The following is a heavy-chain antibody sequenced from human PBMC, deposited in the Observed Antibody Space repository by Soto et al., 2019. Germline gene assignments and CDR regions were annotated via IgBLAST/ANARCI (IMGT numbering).Heavy chain of an antibody. J-gene: IGHJ6*02. V-gene: IGHV1-18*01. Sequence: ASVKVSCKASGYTFTSYDINWVRQAPGQGLEWMGWISAYNGNTNYAQKLQGRVTMTTDTSTSTAYMELRSLRSDDTAVYYCATGGKYYTSGVFSFYGMDVLGQGTTFTVSS. D-gene: IGHD2-8*01. CDR2: ISAYNGNT. CDR1: GYTFTSYD. CDR3: ATGGKYYTSGVFSFYGMDV.